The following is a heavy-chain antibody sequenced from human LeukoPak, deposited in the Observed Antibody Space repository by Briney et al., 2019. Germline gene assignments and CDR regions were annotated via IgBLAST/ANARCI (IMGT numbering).Heavy chain of an antibody. V-gene: IGHV1-2*02. CDR3: SREVRGSYRP. CDR1: GYTFTGYY. Sequence: WASVNVSCKASGYTFTGYYMHWVRQAPGQGLEWMGWINPNSGGTNYALKFQGRVTMTRDTSISTAYMELSRLRSDDTAPYYCSREVRGSYRPWGQGTLVTVSS. CDR2: INPNSGGT. J-gene: IGHJ5*02. D-gene: IGHD1-26*01.